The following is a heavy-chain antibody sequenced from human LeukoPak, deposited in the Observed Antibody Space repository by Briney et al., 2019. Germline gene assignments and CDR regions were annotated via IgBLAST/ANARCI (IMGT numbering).Heavy chain of an antibody. V-gene: IGHV4-39*01. D-gene: IGHD2-2*01. CDR1: GGPISSSSYY. J-gene: IGHJ4*02. CDR3: VRPQGFQLLEFVY. Sequence: PSETLSLTCTLSGGPISSSSYYWGWIRQPPGKGLEWIGSIYYSGSTYYNPSLKSRVTISVDTSKNQFSLKLSSVTAADTAVYYCVRPQGFQLLEFVYWGQGNLVTVSS. CDR2: IYYSGST.